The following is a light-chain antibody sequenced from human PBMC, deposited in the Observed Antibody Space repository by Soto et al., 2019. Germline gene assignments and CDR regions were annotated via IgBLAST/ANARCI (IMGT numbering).Light chain of an antibody. Sequence: DIQMTHSPSTLSGSVGDRVTITCRASQTISSWLAWYQQKPGKAPKLLIYKASTLKSGVPSRFSGSGYGTEFTLTISSLQTDDFATYYCQHYNSYSEAFGQGTKVDIK. CDR1: QTISSW. V-gene: IGKV1-5*03. J-gene: IGKJ1*01. CDR2: KAS. CDR3: QHYNSYSEA.